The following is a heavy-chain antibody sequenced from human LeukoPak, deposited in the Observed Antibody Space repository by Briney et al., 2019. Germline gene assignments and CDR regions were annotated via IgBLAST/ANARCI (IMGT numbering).Heavy chain of an antibody. CDR2: ISSSSSTI. D-gene: IGHD4-11*01. V-gene: IGHV3-48*01. CDR3: ARAPPSNYVGY. J-gene: IGHJ4*02. Sequence: GGSLRLSCATSGFIFSSYNMNWVRQAPGKGLEWVSYISSSSSTIYYADSVKGRFIISRDNGKNSLYLQMNSLRAEDTAVYYCARAPPSNYVGYWGQGTLVTVS. CDR1: GFIFSSYN.